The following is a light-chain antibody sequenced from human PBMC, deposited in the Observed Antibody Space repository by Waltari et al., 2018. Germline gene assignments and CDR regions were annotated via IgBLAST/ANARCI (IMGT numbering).Light chain of an antibody. CDR3: SSYTSSSTRV. J-gene: IGLJ1*01. CDR1: TRAVVAYTF. Sequence: QSALTQPASVSGSPGRPIRIASSGTTRAVVAYTFVSWYQQHPGKAPQLMIYDGANGPSGVSNRFSGAKAGNTASLTISGLQAEDEADYYCSSYTSSSTRVFGTGTKVTVL. V-gene: IGLV2-14*03. CDR2: DGA.